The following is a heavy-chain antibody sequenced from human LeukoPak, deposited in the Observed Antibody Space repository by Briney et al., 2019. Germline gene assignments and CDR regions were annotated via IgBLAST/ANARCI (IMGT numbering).Heavy chain of an antibody. CDR1: GFTFSSYG. CDR2: IWYDGSNK. Sequence: GGSLRLSCAASGFTFSSYGMHWVRQAPGKGLEWVAVIWYDGSNKYYADSVKGRFTISRDNSKNTLYLQMNSLRAEDTAVYYCARESGYSSGVSFDYWGQGTLVTVSS. CDR3: ARESGYSSGVSFDY. V-gene: IGHV3-33*01. J-gene: IGHJ4*02. D-gene: IGHD6-19*01.